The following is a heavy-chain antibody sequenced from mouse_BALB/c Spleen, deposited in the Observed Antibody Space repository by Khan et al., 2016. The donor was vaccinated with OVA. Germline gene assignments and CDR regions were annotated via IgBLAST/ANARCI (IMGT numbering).Heavy chain of an antibody. CDR2: ISYSGVT. J-gene: IGHJ2*01. D-gene: IGHD1-1*01. CDR3: GGGKYYGYYLDY. CDR1: GYSITNGYA. V-gene: IGHV3-2*02. Sequence: QLKESGPGLVKPSQSLSLTCTVTGYSITNGYAWNWIRQFPGNKLEWMGYISYSGVTRYTPSLKSRISITRDTSTTQFFLPLNSVTTEDTATDYFGGGKYYGYYLDYWGQGTTLTVSS.